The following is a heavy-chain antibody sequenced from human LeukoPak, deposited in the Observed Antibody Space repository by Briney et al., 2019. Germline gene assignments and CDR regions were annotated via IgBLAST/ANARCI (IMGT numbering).Heavy chain of an antibody. CDR2: ISYDGSNK. CDR3: ARDRLLWFGEDWFDP. D-gene: IGHD3-10*01. CDR1: GFTFSSYA. J-gene: IGHJ5*02. V-gene: IGHV3-30-3*01. Sequence: PGRSLRLSCAASGFTFSSYAMHWARQAPGKGLEWVAVISYDGSNKYYADSVKGRFTISRDNSKNTLYLQMNSLRAEGTAVYYCARDRLLWFGEDWFDPWGQGTLVTVSS.